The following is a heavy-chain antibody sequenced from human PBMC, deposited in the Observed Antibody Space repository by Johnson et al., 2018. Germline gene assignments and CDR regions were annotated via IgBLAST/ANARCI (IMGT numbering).Heavy chain of an antibody. V-gene: IGHV3-66*02. CDR1: GFTVSSNY. CDR2: IYGGGST. Sequence: VQLVESGGGLVQPGGSLRLSCAASGFTVSSNYMSWVRQAPGKGLEWVSVIYGGGSTYYADFVKGRFTVSRDNSKNTLYFEMNSMRAEDTAGYYCAGVLYDSSGYYVGYHYYYMDVWGKGTTVTVSS. J-gene: IGHJ6*03. CDR3: AGVLYDSSGYYVGYHYYYMDV. D-gene: IGHD3-22*01.